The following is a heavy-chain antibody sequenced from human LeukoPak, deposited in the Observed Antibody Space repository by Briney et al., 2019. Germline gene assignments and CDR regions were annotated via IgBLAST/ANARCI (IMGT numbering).Heavy chain of an antibody. CDR3: ARGARITGGIRSDDY. CDR2: IYYSGST. Sequence: SETLSLTCTVSGGSITNYYWSWIRQPPGKGLEWIGYIYYSGSTNYNPSLKSRVTISVDTSKNQFSLKLSSVTTADTAVYYCARGARITGGIRSDDYWGQGTLVTVSS. J-gene: IGHJ4*02. V-gene: IGHV4-59*01. D-gene: IGHD3-16*01. CDR1: GGSITNYY.